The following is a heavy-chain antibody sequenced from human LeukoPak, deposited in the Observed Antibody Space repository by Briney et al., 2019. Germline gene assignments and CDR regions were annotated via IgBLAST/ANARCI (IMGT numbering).Heavy chain of an antibody. CDR3: ASSDYGDYPGTDY. CDR1: GGSFSGYY. CDR2: INHRGST. D-gene: IGHD4-17*01. J-gene: IGHJ4*02. V-gene: IGHV4-34*01. Sequence: SETLSLTCAVYGGSFSGYYWSWIRQPPGKGLEWIGEINHRGSTSYNPSLKSRVTISVDTSKNQFSLKLSSVTAADTAVYYCASSDYGDYPGTDYWGQGTLVTVSS.